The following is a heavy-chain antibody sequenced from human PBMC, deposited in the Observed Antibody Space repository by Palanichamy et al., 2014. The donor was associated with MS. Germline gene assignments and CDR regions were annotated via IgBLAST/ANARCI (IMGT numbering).Heavy chain of an antibody. Sequence: EVQLVESVGGLVQPGRSLRLSCTVSGFTFDDYVRHWVRQAPGKGLEWDPGISWNSGSIGYADSVKGRFTISRDNAKNSLFLQMSRLRAEDTALYYCAKGHYGYHYYYMDVWGKGTTVTVSS. CDR2: ISWNSGSI. J-gene: IGHJ6*03. CDR3: AKGHYGYHYYYMDV. V-gene: IGHV3-9*01. D-gene: IGHD4-17*01. CDR1: GFTFDDYV.